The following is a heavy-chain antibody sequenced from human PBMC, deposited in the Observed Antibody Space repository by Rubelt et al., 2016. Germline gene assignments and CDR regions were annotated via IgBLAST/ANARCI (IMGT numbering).Heavy chain of an antibody. Sequence: QITLKESGPTLVKPTQTLTLTCTFSGFSLSTTAVGVGWIRQPPGKALEWLALIYWDDDKRYSPSLKSRITINKETSKNQLVFKMTNMDPVDTATYYCAHVVVPPANYYYCYYMDVWGKGTTVTVSS. CDR1: GFSLSTTAVG. J-gene: IGHJ6*03. CDR3: AHVVVPPANYYYCYYMDV. V-gene: IGHV2-5*02. D-gene: IGHD2-2*01. CDR2: IYWDDDK.